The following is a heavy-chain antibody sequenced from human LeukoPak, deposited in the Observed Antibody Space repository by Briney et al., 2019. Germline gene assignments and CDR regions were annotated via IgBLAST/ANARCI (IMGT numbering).Heavy chain of an antibody. D-gene: IGHD5-18*01. V-gene: IGHV1-69*13. Sequence: ASVKVSCKASGGTFSSYAISWVRQAPGQGLEWMGGIIPIFGTANYAQKFQGRVTITADESTSTAYMELSSLRSEDTAVYYCAMEGDTAMATGAVSARNDYWGQGTLVTVSS. CDR2: IIPIFGTA. CDR3: AMEGDTAMATGAVSARNDY. CDR1: GGTFSSYA. J-gene: IGHJ4*02.